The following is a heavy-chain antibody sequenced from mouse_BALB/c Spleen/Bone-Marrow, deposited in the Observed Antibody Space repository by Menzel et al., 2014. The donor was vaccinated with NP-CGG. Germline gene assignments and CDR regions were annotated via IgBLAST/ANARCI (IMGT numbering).Heavy chain of an antibody. V-gene: IGHV1-54*01. CDR3: ARSYYGSPYFDY. D-gene: IGHD1-1*01. CDR2: INPGSGGT. Sequence: QVQLQQSGAELVRPGTSVKVSCKASGYAFTNYLIEWVKQRPGQGLEWIGVINPGSGGTNYNEKFKGKATLTADKSSSTAYMQFSSLTSDDSAVYFCARSYYGSPYFDYWGQGTTLTDSS. CDR1: GYAFTNYL. J-gene: IGHJ2*01.